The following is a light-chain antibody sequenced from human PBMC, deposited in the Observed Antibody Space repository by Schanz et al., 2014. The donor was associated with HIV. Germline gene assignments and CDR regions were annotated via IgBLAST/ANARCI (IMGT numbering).Light chain of an antibody. V-gene: IGKV3-15*01. CDR1: QSVSNN. CDR3: QHYGGSPRWT. Sequence: EIVMTQSPATLSVSPGERATLSCRASQSVSNNLAWYQLKPGQAPRLLIFGASTRATGIPARFSGSGSGTEFTLTVSSLQSEDFAVYHCQHYGGSPRWTFGQGTKVEVK. CDR2: GAS. J-gene: IGKJ1*01.